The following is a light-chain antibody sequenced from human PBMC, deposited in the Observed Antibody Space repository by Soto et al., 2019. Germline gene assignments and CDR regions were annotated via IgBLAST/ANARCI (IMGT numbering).Light chain of an antibody. CDR1: QSVSSSY. CDR2: GIS. CDR3: QQYGSSLLT. V-gene: IGKV3-20*01. J-gene: IGKJ4*01. Sequence: EMAVTQSPATLSVSPGERATLSCRASQSVSSSYLAWYQQKPGQAPRLLIYGISSRATGIPDRFSGSGSGTDFTLTISRLEPEDFAVYYCQQYGSSLLTFGGGTKVDIK.